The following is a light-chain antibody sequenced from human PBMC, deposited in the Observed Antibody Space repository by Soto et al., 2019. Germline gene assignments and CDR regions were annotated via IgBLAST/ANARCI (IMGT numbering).Light chain of an antibody. V-gene: IGKV3-20*01. J-gene: IGKJ1*01. CDR2: GAS. Sequence: DIVLTQSPGTLCFSAGDGATLSCWDSQCVSSGYLAWYQQKPGQAPRLLIYGASRRATGIPDRFSGSGSGTDFTLSISRLEPEDFAVYWCQHYGNSPTVGQVTKVDIK. CDR3: QHYGNSPT. CDR1: QCVSSGY.